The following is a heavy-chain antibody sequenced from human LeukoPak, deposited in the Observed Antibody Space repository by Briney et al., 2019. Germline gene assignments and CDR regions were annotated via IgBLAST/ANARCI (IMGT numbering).Heavy chain of an antibody. CDR1: GGTFSSYA. CDR3: ARQNIAARDWFDY. CDR2: IIPIFGTA. Sequence: ASMKVSCKASGGTFSSYAISWVRQAPGQGLEWMGGIIPIFGTANYAQKFQGRVTITTDESTSTAYMELSSLRSEDTAVYYCARQNIAARDWFDYWGQGTLVTVSS. V-gene: IGHV1-69*05. J-gene: IGHJ4*02. D-gene: IGHD6-6*01.